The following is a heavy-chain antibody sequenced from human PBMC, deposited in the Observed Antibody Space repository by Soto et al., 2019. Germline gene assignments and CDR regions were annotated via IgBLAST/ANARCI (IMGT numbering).Heavy chain of an antibody. CDR1: GDSVSSNSVA. V-gene: IGHV6-1*01. CDR3: VRDTGSGSGWYGI. J-gene: IGHJ4*02. Sequence: SQTLSLPCAISGDSVSSNSVAWNWIRQSPSRGLEWLGRTYYRSKWYNAYSVSVKRRITINPDTSKNQFSLQLKSVTPEDTAVYYCVRDTGSGSGWYGIWGQGTQVTVSS. CDR2: TYYRSKWYN. D-gene: IGHD6-19*01.